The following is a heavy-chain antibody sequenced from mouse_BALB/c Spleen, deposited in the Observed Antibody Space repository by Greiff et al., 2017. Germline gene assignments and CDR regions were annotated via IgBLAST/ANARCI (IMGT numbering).Heavy chain of an antibody. J-gene: IGHJ3*01. CDR1: GYTFTSYW. Sequence: QVQLQQSGAELAKPGASVKMSCKASGYTFTSYWMHWVNQRPGQGLEWIGYINPSTGYTEYNQKFKDKATLTADKSSSTAYMQLSSLTSEDSAVYYCARPFITTNWFAYWGQGTLVTVAA. CDR2: INPSTGYT. V-gene: IGHV1-7*01. D-gene: IGHD1-1*01. CDR3: ARPFITTNWFAY.